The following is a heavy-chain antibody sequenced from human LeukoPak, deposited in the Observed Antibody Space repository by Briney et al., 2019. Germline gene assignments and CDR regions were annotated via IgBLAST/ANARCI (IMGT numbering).Heavy chain of an antibody. D-gene: IGHD2-8*02. CDR3: AGHHPRNTVDF. CDR1: GGSISSYY. CDR2: ISDIGSI. V-gene: IGHV4-59*08. Sequence: SETLSLTCTVPGGSISSYYWSWVRQPPGKGLEWIAYISDIGSINYNPSLKSRVTISLDTSKNQFSLKLSSVTAADTAVYYCAGHHPRNTVDFWGQGTLVTVSS. J-gene: IGHJ4*02.